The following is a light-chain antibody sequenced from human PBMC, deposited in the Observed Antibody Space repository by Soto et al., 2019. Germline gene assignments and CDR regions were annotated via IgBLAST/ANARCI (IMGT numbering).Light chain of an antibody. Sequence: QSALTQPASVSGSPGQSITISCTGTSSDVGNYNLVSWYQQHPGEAPKLLIYEGSKRPSGVSNRFSGSKFGNTASLTISGLQAEDEVYYYCCSYAGDSTWVFGGGTQLTVL. J-gene: IGLJ3*02. V-gene: IGLV2-23*01. CDR3: CSYAGDSTWV. CDR2: EGS. CDR1: SSDVGNYNL.